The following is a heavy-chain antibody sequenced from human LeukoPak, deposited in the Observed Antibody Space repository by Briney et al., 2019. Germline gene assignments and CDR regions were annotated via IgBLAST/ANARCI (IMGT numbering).Heavy chain of an antibody. Sequence: PSETLSLTCTVSGGSISGYYWSWIRQPAGKGLEWIGRIYTSGSTNYNPSLMSRVTMSIDTSKNQFSLKLSSVTAADTAVYYCARTSPYRFDPWGQGTLVTVSS. CDR3: ARTSPYRFDP. CDR1: GGSISGYY. CDR2: IYTSGST. V-gene: IGHV4-4*07. J-gene: IGHJ5*02.